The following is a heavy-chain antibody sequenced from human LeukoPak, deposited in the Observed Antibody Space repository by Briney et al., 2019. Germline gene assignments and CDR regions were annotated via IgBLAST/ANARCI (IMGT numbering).Heavy chain of an antibody. J-gene: IGHJ3*01. V-gene: IGHV3-23*01. CDR3: TKDPDGDYVGAFDF. D-gene: IGHD4-17*01. CDR1: GFTFSSYA. Sequence: GGSLRLSCAAPGFTFSSYAMSWVRQAPGKGLEWVSAISGSGGSTYYADSVKGRFTVSRDNSKNTLYLQMNSLRAEDTAVYYCTKDPDGDYVGAFDFWDQGTLVIVSS. CDR2: ISGSGGST.